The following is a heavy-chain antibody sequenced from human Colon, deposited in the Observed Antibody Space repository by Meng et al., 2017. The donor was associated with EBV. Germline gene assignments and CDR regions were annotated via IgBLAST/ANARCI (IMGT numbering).Heavy chain of an antibody. CDR2: QCHADDT. CDR3: ARHTFSGNPGGIDS. J-gene: IGHJ4*02. D-gene: IGHD4-23*01. CDR1: GGPSSRRGTW. V-gene: IGHV4-39*01. Sequence: LPRGESGPGLGKPSESLSLPCTASGGPSSRRGTWGGWIRPPPGKGLEWIGSQCHADDTYYNPSLMGRVTISVDTSKNQVSLKLTSVTAADTSIYYCARHTFSGNPGGIDSWGQGILVTVSS.